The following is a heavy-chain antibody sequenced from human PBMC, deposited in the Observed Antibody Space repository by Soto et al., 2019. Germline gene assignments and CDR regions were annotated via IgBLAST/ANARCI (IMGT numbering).Heavy chain of an antibody. V-gene: IGHV1-8*01. CDR1: GYTFTSYD. Sequence: QVQLVQSGAEVKKPGASVKVSCKASGYTFTSYDINWVRQATGQGLEWMGWMNPNSGNTGYAQKFQGRVTMTRNTSISTAYMELSSLRSENTAVYYCAKGLSYYYGMDVWGQGTTVTVSS. CDR2: MNPNSGNT. J-gene: IGHJ6*02. CDR3: AKGLSYYYGMDV.